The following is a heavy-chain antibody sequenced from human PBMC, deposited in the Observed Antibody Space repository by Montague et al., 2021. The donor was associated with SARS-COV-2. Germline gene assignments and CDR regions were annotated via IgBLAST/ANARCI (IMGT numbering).Heavy chain of an antibody. J-gene: IGHJ1*01. CDR1: GFTFRGNA. CDR2: ISGRGVLT. CDR3: ARLSRQLLAPGFFQQ. D-gene: IGHD3-3*01. Sequence: SLRLSCAASGFTFRGNAMTWVRQAPGKGLECLSSISGRGVLTFYADSVKGRFTISRDNSKNTLSLQMNSLRAEDTAIYYCARLSRQLLAPGFFQQWGQGTLVSVSS. V-gene: IGHV3-23*01.